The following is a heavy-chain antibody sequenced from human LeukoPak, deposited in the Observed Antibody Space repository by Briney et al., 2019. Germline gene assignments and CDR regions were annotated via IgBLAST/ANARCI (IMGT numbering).Heavy chain of an antibody. Sequence: SETLSLTCTVSGGSISSYYWSWIRQPPGEGLEWIGYIYYSGSTNYNPSLKSRVTISVDTSKNQFSLKLSSVTAADTAVYYCADYGSAEYFQHWGQGTLVTVSS. CDR1: GGSISSYY. CDR2: IYYSGST. J-gene: IGHJ1*01. CDR3: ADYGSAEYFQH. V-gene: IGHV4-59*08. D-gene: IGHD4-17*01.